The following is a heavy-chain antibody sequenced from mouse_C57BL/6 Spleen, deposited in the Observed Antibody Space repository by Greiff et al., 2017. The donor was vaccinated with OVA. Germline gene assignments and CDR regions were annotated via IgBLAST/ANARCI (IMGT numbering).Heavy chain of an antibody. Sequence: QVQLQQPGAELVMPGASVKLSCKASGYTFTSYWMHWVKQRPGQGLEWIGEIDPSDSYTNYNQKFKGKSTLTVDKSSSTAYMQLSSLTSEDSAVYYCAKVEGYFDVWGTGTTVTVSS. CDR1: GYTFTSYW. J-gene: IGHJ1*03. D-gene: IGHD1-1*01. CDR2: IDPSDSYT. V-gene: IGHV1-69*01. CDR3: AKVEGYFDV.